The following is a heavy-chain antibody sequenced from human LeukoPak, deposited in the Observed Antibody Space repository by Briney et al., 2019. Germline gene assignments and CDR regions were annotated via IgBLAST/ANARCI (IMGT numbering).Heavy chain of an antibody. CDR1: GGSFSGYY. Sequence: TPSETLSLTCAVYGGSFSGYYWSWIRQPPGKGLEWIGEINHSGSTNYNPSLKSRVTISVDTSKNQFSLKLSSVTAADTAVYYCARRPGQQLINWFDPWGQGTLVTVSS. CDR2: INHSGST. CDR3: ARRPGQQLINWFDP. D-gene: IGHD6-13*01. V-gene: IGHV4-34*01. J-gene: IGHJ5*02.